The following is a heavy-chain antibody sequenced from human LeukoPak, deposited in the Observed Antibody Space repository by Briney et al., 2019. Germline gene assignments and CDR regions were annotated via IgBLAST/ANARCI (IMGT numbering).Heavy chain of an antibody. V-gene: IGHV4-39*07. Sequence: KPSETLSLTCTVSGGSISSSSYYWGWIRQPPGKGLEWIGSIYYSGSTYYNPSLKSRVTISVDTSKNQFSLKLSSVTAADTAVYYCARGTALGMVANYFDYWGQGTLVAVSS. CDR3: ARGTALGMVANYFDY. CDR1: GGSISSSSYY. CDR2: IYYSGST. J-gene: IGHJ4*02. D-gene: IGHD1-26*01.